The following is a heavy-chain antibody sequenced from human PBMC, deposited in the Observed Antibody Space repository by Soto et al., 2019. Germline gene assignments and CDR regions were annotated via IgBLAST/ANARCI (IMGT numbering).Heavy chain of an antibody. CDR1: GFSFSDYY. Sequence: QVQLVESGGGLVKPGGSLRLSCAASGFSFSDYYMSWVRQAPGKGLEWVSYISSISSYTNYADSVKGRFTISRDNAKNSVYLQMNSLRAEDTAVYYCAREWANYDPLTGKLDYWGQGTQVTVSS. J-gene: IGHJ4*02. D-gene: IGHD3-9*01. CDR3: AREWANYDPLTGKLDY. CDR2: ISSISSYT. V-gene: IGHV3-11*06.